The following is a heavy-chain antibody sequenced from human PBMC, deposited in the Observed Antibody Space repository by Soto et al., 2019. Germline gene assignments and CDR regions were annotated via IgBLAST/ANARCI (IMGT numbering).Heavy chain of an antibody. D-gene: IGHD6-19*01. J-gene: IGHJ5*02. CDR1: GGSISSYY. CDR3: ARDRSSGWYWFDP. Sequence: SETLSLTCTVSGGSISSYYWSWIRQPPGKGLEWIGYIYYSGSTNYNPSLKSRVTISVDTSKNQFSLKLSSVTAADTAVYYCARDRSSGWYWFDPWGQGXLVTVSS. V-gene: IGHV4-59*01. CDR2: IYYSGST.